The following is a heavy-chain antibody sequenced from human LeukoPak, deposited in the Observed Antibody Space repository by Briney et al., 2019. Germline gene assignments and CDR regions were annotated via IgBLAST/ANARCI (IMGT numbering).Heavy chain of an antibody. CDR3: ARDRFVLRNYFDY. CDR1: GFTFSSCA. CDR2: ISYDGSNK. J-gene: IGHJ4*02. V-gene: IGHV3-30-3*01. D-gene: IGHD2-8*01. Sequence: PGGSLRLSCAASGFTFSSCAMHWVRQAPGKGLEWVAVISYDGSNKYYADSVKGRFTISRDNSKNTLYLQMNSLRAEDTAVYYCARDRFVLRNYFDYWGQGTLVTVSS.